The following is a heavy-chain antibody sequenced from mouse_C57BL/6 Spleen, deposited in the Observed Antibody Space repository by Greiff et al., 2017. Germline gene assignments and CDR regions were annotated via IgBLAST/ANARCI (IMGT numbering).Heavy chain of an antibody. J-gene: IGHJ4*01. V-gene: IGHV1-55*01. CDR3: ARCYDGYDEDYAKDY. D-gene: IGHD2-3*01. Sequence: QVQLQQPGAELVKPGASVKMSCKASGYTFTSYWITWVKQRPGQGLEWIGDIYPGSGSTNYNEKFKSKATLTVDTSSSTAYMQLSSLTSEDSAVYYWARCYDGYDEDYAKDYWGQGTSVTVSS. CDR1: GYTFTSYW. CDR2: IYPGSGST.